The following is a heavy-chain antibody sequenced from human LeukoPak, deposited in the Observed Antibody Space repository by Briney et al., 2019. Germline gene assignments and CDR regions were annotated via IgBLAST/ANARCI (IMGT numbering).Heavy chain of an antibody. Sequence: PGGSLRLSCAASGFTFSSYAMSWVRQAPGKGLEWVSAISGSGGSTYYADSVKGRFTISRDNSKDTLYLQMNSLRAEDTAVYYSAKTREASSGWAGFDYWGQGTLVTVSS. CDR3: AKTREASSGWAGFDY. CDR1: GFTFSSYA. D-gene: IGHD6-19*01. J-gene: IGHJ4*02. CDR2: ISGSGGST. V-gene: IGHV3-23*01.